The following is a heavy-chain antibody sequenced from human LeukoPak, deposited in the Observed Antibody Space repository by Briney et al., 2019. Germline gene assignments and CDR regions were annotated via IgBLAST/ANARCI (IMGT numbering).Heavy chain of an antibody. CDR1: GYTFTSYY. V-gene: IGHV1-46*01. J-gene: IGHJ4*02. D-gene: IGHD3-10*01. CDR2: INPSGGST. CDR3: ARVRGAYYYGSGSYPSDY. Sequence: ASVKVSCKASGYTFTSYYMHWVRQAPGQGLEWMGIINPSGGSTSYAQKFQGRVTMTRDMSTSTVYMELSSLRSEDTAVYYCARVRGAYYYGSGSYPSDYWGQGTLVTVSS.